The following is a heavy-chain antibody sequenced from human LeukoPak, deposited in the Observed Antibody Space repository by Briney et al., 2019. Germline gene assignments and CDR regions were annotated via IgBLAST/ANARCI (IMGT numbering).Heavy chain of an antibody. V-gene: IGHV3-23*01. CDR2: ISGSGGST. D-gene: IGHD3-10*01. CDR1: GFTFSSYG. CDR3: AKSVLLWFGELRYFDY. J-gene: IGHJ4*02. Sequence: GGSLRLSCAASGFTFSSYGMSWVRQAPGKGLEWVSAISGSGGSTYYADSVKGRFTISRDNSKNTLYLQMNSLSAEDTAVYYCAKSVLLWFGELRYFDYWGQGTLVTVSS.